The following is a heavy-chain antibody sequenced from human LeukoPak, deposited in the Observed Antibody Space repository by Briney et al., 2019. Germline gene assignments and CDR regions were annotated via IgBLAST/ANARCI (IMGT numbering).Heavy chain of an antibody. D-gene: IGHD3-10*01. Sequence: GGSLRLPCAASGFTFSSYSMNWVRQAPGKGLEWVSSISSSSSYIYYADSVKGRFTISRDNAKNSLYLQMNSLRAEDTAVYYCARVLVRGVISSFDPWGQGTLVTVSS. CDR1: GFTFSSYS. V-gene: IGHV3-21*01. CDR3: ARVLVRGVISSFDP. CDR2: ISSSSSYI. J-gene: IGHJ5*02.